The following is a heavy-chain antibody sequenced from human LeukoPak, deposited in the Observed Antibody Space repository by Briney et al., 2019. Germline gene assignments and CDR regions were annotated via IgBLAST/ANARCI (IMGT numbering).Heavy chain of an antibody. CDR2: INHSGST. CDR3: ARIGYSYGWTFDY. CDR1: GGSFSGYY. D-gene: IGHD5-18*01. Sequence: SETLSLTCAVYGGSFSGYYWSWIRQPPGKGLEWIGEINHSGSTNYNPSLKSRVTISVDTSKNQFSLKLSSVTAADTAVYYCARIGYSYGWTFDYWGQGTLVTVSS. V-gene: IGHV4-34*01. J-gene: IGHJ4*02.